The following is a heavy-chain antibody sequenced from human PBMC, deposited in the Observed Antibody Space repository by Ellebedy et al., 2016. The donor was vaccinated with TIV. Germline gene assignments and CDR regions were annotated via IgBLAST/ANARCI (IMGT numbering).Heavy chain of an antibody. J-gene: IGHJ4*02. CDR3: GGHDSDKLVFDY. D-gene: IGHD5-12*01. Sequence: GESLKISXAASGFTFSSYGMHWVRQAPGKGLEWVAVISYDGGNEYYADSVKGRFTISRDNSKNTLYLQMNSLRAEDTAVYYCGGHDSDKLVFDYWGQGTLVTVSS. V-gene: IGHV3-30*03. CDR1: GFTFSSYG. CDR2: ISYDGGNE.